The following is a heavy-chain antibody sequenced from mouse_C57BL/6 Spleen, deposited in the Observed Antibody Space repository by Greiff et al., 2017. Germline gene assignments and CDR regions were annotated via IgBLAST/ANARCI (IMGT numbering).Heavy chain of an antibody. CDR1: GYTFTSYW. CDR2: IDPSDSYT. J-gene: IGHJ2*01. V-gene: IGHV1-69*01. D-gene: IGHD1-1*01. CDR3: ARSNYGSSDDY. Sequence: QVQLQQPGAELVMPGASVKLSCKASGYTFTSYWMHWVKQRPGQGLEWIGEIDPSDSYTNYNQKFKGKSTLTVDKSSSTAYMQLSILTSDDSAVYYCARSNYGSSDDYWGQGTTLTVSS.